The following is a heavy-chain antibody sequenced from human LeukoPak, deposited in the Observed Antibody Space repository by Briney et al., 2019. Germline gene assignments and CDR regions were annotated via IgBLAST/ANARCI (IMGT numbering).Heavy chain of an antibody. CDR2: IYYSGNT. CDR3: ARDNHDAFDI. CDR1: GGSISSYY. Sequence: SETLSLTCTVSGGSISSYYWSWIRKPPGKGLEWIGFIYYSGNTNYKPSLKSRVTISIDTSKNQFSLKLSSVTAADTAVYYCARDNHDAFDIWGQGTMVTVSS. J-gene: IGHJ3*02. V-gene: IGHV4-59*01.